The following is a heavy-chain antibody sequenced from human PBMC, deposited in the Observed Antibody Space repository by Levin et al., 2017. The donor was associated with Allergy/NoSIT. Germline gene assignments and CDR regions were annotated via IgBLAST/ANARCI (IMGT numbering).Heavy chain of an antibody. CDR3: AREGGSFDYGMDV. D-gene: IGHD3-10*01. CDR1: GFTFSSYA. Sequence: GGSLRLSCAASGFTFSSYAMHWVRQAPGKGLEWVAVISYDGSNKYYADSVKGRFTISRDNSKNTLYLQMNSLRAEDTAVYYCAREGGSFDYGMDVWGQGTTVTVSS. CDR2: ISYDGSNK. V-gene: IGHV3-30-3*01. J-gene: IGHJ6*02.